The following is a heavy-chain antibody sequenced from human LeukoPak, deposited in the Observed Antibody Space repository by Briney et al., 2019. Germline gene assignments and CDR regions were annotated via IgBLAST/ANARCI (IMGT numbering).Heavy chain of an antibody. D-gene: IGHD2-8*01. V-gene: IGHV3-20*04. CDR1: GFTFDAYG. CDR3: ARRMEDGMDV. Sequence: PGGSLRLSCAASGFTFDAYGMSWVRQAPGKGLEWVSGINWNAGSTGYADSVKGRFTTSRDNAKNSLYLQMNSLRAEDTALYYCARRMEDGMDVWGQGTTVTVSS. CDR2: INWNAGST. J-gene: IGHJ6*02.